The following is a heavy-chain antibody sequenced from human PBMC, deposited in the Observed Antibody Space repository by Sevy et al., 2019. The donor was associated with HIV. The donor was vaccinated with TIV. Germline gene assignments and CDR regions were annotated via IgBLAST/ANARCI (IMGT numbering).Heavy chain of an antibody. Sequence: GGSLRLSCTASGFIFGDYGMSWVRQAPGKGLEWITFFKSKIHGGTTENAASVKGRFTISRDDSKNIVYLLMSNLKTEDTAVYYCTRWSGSQSIFDYWGQGTLVTVSS. V-gene: IGHV3-49*04. CDR1: GFIFGDYG. CDR2: FKSKIHGGTT. D-gene: IGHD1-26*01. J-gene: IGHJ4*02. CDR3: TRWSGSQSIFDY.